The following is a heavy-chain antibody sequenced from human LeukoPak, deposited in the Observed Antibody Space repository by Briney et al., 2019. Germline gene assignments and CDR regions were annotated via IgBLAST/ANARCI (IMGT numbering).Heavy chain of an antibody. V-gene: IGHV4-39*07. J-gene: IGHJ4*02. CDR1: GGSISSSSYY. CDR3: ARVAVAGPHFDY. Sequence: PSETLSLTCTVSGGSISSSSYYWGWIRQPPGKGLEWIGSIYYSGSTYYNPSLKSRVTISVDTSKNQFSLKLSSVTAADTAVYYCARVAVAGPHFDYWGQGTLVTVSS. CDR2: IYYSGST. D-gene: IGHD6-19*01.